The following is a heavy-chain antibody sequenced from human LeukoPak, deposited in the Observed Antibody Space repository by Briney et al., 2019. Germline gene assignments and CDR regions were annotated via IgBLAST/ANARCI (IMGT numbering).Heavy chain of an antibody. D-gene: IGHD4-17*01. V-gene: IGHV3-30*02. J-gene: IGHJ4*02. CDR2: IRYDGRNK. CDR3: AKEIWPTVTTPGPTHFDY. CDR1: GFTFSTYG. Sequence: PGGSLRLSCAASGFTFSTYGMHWVRQAPGKGLEWVAFIRYDGRNKYYADSVKGRFTISRDDSKNTLCLQMNSLRAEDTAVYYCAKEIWPTVTTPGPTHFDYWGQGTLVTVSS.